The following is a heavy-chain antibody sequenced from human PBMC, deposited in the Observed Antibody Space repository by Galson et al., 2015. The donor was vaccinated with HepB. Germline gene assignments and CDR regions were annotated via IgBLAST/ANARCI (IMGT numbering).Heavy chain of an antibody. D-gene: IGHD6-13*01. CDR1: GVTFSTYA. J-gene: IGHJ4*02. CDR2: ISGGGTST. CDR3: AKDRDRIAAAGLYFDY. V-gene: IGHV3-23*01. Sequence: SLRLSCAVSGVTFSTYAMSWVRQAPGKGLEWVSDISGGGTSTYYADSVKGRFTISRDNSKNTLYLQMNSLRVEDTAVYYCAKDRDRIAAAGLYFDYWGQGTLVTVSS.